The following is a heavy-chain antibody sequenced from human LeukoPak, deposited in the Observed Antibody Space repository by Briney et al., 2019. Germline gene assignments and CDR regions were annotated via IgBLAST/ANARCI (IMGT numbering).Heavy chain of an antibody. CDR1: GGSISSYY. D-gene: IGHD3-3*01. V-gene: IGHV4-59*01. CDR3: ARDLERIGMDV. Sequence: PSETLSLTCTVSGGSISSYYWSWIRQPPGKGLEWIGYIYYSGSTNYNPSLKSRVTISVDTSKNQFSLKLSSVTAADTAVYYCARDLERIGMDVWGQGTTVTVSS. CDR2: IYYSGST. J-gene: IGHJ6*02.